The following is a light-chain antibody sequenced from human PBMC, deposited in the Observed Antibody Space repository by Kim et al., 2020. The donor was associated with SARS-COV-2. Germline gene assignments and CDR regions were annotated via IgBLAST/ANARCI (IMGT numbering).Light chain of an antibody. CDR3: QQYNKWPLT. CDR1: QSVSSN. Sequence: EIVMTQSPATLSVSPGERATLSCRASQSVSSNLAWYQQKPGQAPRLLINGASTRATGIPARFSGSGSGTEFTLTISSLQSEDFAVYYCQQYNKWPLTFGQGTRLEIK. V-gene: IGKV3-15*01. CDR2: GAS. J-gene: IGKJ5*01.